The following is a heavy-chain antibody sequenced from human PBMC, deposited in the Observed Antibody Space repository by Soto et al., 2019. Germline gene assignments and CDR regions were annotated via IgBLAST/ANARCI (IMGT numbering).Heavy chain of an antibody. CDR1: GFTFSAYS. J-gene: IGHJ4*02. Sequence: EVQLLESGGGLVQPGGSLRLSCTASGFTFSAYSMSWVRQAPGKGLEWVSGMSVLGGSTYYADSVKGRFTISRDNSKNTLYLQMHRLRVEDTAVYYCAESNGDTWYQYFFHYWPQRTVLTLS. D-gene: IGHD2-8*01. CDR2: MSVLGGST. CDR3: AESNGDTWYQYFFHY. V-gene: IGHV3-23*01.